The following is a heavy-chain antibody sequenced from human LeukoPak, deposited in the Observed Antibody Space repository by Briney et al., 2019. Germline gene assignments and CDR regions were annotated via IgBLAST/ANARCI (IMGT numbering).Heavy chain of an antibody. CDR1: GYTFTSYY. Sequence: ASVKVSCKASGYTFTSYYMHWVRQAPGQGLEWMGIINPSGGSTSYAQKFQGRVTMTRDTSTSTVYMELSSLRSEDTAVYYCARGIVVVPAPSDYMDVWGKGTTVTVSS. CDR2: INPSGGST. CDR3: ARGIVVVPAPSDYMDV. J-gene: IGHJ6*03. V-gene: IGHV1-46*01. D-gene: IGHD2-2*01.